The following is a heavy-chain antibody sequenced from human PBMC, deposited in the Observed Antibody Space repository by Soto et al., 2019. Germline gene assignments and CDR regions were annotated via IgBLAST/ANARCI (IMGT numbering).Heavy chain of an antibody. Sequence: SETLSLTCAVYGGSFSGYYWSWIRQPPGKGLEWIGEINHSGSTNYNPSLKSRVTISVDTSKNQFSLKLSSVTAADTAVYYCARARSRLLFDYWGQGTLVTVSS. D-gene: IGHD6-13*01. J-gene: IGHJ4*02. CDR2: INHSGST. V-gene: IGHV4-34*01. CDR1: GGSFSGYY. CDR3: ARARSRLLFDY.